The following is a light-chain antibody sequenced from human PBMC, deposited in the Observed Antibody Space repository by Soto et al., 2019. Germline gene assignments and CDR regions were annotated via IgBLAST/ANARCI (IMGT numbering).Light chain of an antibody. CDR1: QGIRNY. V-gene: IGKV1-27*01. Sequence: DIQMTQSPSSLSASVGDRVTITCRASQGIRNYLAWYQQRPGKVPTLLIYAASTLQSGVPSRFSGSGSRTHFTLTISRLQHEDVATYYCQKYNSAPLTFGQGTRLEIK. J-gene: IGKJ5*01. CDR3: QKYNSAPLT. CDR2: AAS.